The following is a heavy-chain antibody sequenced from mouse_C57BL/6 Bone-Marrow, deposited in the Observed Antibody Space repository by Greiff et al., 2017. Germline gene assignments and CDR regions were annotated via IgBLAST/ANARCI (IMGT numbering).Heavy chain of an antibody. V-gene: IGHV1-64*01. CDR2: IHPNSGST. CDR1: GYTFTSYW. Sequence: QVQLQQSGAELVKPGASVKLSCKASGYTFTSYWMHWVKQRPGQGLEWIGMIHPNSGSTNYNEKFKSKATLTVDKSSSTAYMQLSSLTSEDSAVYYCAREDFIYYYCSRGYWGQGTTLTVSS. CDR3: AREDFIYYYCSRGY. D-gene: IGHD1-1*01. J-gene: IGHJ2*01.